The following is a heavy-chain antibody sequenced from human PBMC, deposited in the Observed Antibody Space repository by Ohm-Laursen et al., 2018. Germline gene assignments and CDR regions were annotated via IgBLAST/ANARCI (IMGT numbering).Heavy chain of an antibody. Sequence: GTLSLTCTVSGGSISSYYWSWIRQPPGKGLEWIGYIYYSGSTNYNPSLKSRVTISVDTSKNQFSLKLSSVTAADTAVYYCARGRDGYNYFAFDIWGQGTMVTVSS. J-gene: IGHJ3*02. V-gene: IGHV4-59*12. D-gene: IGHD5-24*01. CDR2: IYYSGST. CDR3: ARGRDGYNYFAFDI. CDR1: GGSISSYY.